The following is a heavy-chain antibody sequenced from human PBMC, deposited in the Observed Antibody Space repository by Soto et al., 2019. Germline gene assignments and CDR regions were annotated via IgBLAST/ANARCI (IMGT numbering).Heavy chain of an antibody. CDR3: GREKTNFDP. D-gene: IGHD1-1*01. CDR1: GYTFRNFG. CDR2: ISAYNANA. J-gene: IGHJ5*02. Sequence: QIQLLQSGAEVKKPGASVKVTCKASGYTFRNFGISWVRQAPGQGLEWMGWISAYNANANYAQKFQGRLTMTADTPRITAYMELRSLRSDDTAVYYVGREKTNFDPGGQETLVIVSS. V-gene: IGHV1-18*01.